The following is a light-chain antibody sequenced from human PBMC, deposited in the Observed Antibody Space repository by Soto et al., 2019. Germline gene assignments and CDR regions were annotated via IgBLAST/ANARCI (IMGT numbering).Light chain of an antibody. CDR1: SSNIGSNY. CDR2: RNN. CDR3: AAWDDSLSGVV. Sequence: QSVLTQPPSASGTPGQRGTISCSGSSSNIGSNYVYWYQQFPGTAPKLLIYRNNERPSGVPDRFSGSKSGTSASLAISGLRPEDEANFYCAAWDDSLSGVVFGGGTKLTVL. V-gene: IGLV1-47*01. J-gene: IGLJ2*01.